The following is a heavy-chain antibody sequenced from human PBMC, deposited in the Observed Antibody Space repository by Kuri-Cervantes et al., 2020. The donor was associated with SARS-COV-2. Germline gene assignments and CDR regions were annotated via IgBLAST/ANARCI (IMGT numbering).Heavy chain of an antibody. Sequence: GESLKISCAASGFTVSNNYITWVRQAPGKGLNCVSVIDSGGNTYYADSVKGRFTISRDSSKNTLYLQMNNLSAADTAVYYCTRADISGSNKWFFNLWGRGTLVTVSS. CDR2: IDSGGNT. CDR3: TRADISGSNKWFFNL. V-gene: IGHV3-53*01. D-gene: IGHD3-22*01. CDR1: GFTVSNNY. J-gene: IGHJ2*01.